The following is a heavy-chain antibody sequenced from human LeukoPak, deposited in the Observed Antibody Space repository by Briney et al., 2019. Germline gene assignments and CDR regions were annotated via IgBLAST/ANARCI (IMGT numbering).Heavy chain of an antibody. CDR3: ARPPFLTDLVTSGGPVDY. CDR1: GGSISSSSYY. Sequence: SETLSLTCTVSGGSISSSSYYWGWIRQPPGKGLEWIGTIYYSGSTYYNPSLKSRVTISVDTSKNRFSLKLSSVTAADTAVYYCARPPFLTDLVTSGGPVDYWGQGTLVTVSS. J-gene: IGHJ4*02. V-gene: IGHV4-39*01. CDR2: IYYSGST. D-gene: IGHD2-8*02.